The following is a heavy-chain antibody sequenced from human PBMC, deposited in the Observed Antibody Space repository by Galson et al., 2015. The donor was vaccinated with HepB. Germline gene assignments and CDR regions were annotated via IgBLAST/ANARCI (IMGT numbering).Heavy chain of an antibody. CDR1: GFTFSNYA. CDR2: ISGTGSST. CDR3: ARDGYNFIPFDS. V-gene: IGHV3-23*01. D-gene: IGHD5-24*01. J-gene: IGHJ5*01. Sequence: SLRLSCAASGFTFSNYAMSWVRQAPGKGLEWVSHISGTGSSTYYADSVKGRFTVSRDNSKNTLSLQMNSLRADDTALYYCARDGYNFIPFDSWDQGTLVTVSS.